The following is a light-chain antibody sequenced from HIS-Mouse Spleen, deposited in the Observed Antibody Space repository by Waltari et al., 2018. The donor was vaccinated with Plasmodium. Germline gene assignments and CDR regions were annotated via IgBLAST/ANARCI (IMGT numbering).Light chain of an antibody. J-gene: IGLJ2*01. CDR1: SSDVGGYNY. Sequence: QSALTQPRSVSGSPGQSVPLSCTGTSSDVGGYNYVPWYQQHPGKAPKLMIYDVTKRPSGVPDRFSGSKSGNTASLTISGLQAEDEADYYCCSYAGSYTVVFGGGTKLTVL. CDR2: DVT. V-gene: IGLV2-11*01. CDR3: CSYAGSYTVV.